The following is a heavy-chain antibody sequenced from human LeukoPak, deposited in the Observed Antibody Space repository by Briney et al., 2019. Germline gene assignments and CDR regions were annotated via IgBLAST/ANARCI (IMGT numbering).Heavy chain of an antibody. Sequence: ASVKVSCKASGYTFTGYYMHWVRQAPGQGLEWMGWINPNSGGTNYAQKFQGRVTMTRDTSTSTVYMELSSLRSEDTAVYYCARGRQQLVDYWGQGTLVTVSS. D-gene: IGHD6-13*01. CDR3: ARGRQQLVDY. J-gene: IGHJ4*02. V-gene: IGHV1-2*02. CDR1: GYTFTGYY. CDR2: INPNSGGT.